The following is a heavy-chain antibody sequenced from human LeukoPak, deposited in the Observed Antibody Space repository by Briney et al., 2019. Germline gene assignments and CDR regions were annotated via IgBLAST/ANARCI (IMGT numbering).Heavy chain of an antibody. Sequence: SQTLSLTCAISGDSVSSNSAAWNWIRQSPSRGLEWLGRTYYRSKWYNDYAVSVKSRITINPDTSKNQFSLQLNSVTPEDTAVYYCARATYSSGWYLNYYYYYMDVWGKGTTVTVSS. D-gene: IGHD6-19*01. V-gene: IGHV6-1*01. J-gene: IGHJ6*03. CDR3: ARATYSSGWYLNYYYYYMDV. CDR1: GDSVSSNSAA. CDR2: TYYRSKWYN.